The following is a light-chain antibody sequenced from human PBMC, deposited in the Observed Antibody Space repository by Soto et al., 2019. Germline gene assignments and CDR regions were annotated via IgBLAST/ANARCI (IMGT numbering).Light chain of an antibody. CDR2: EVI. Sequence: QSVLTQPPSASGSPGQSVTIFCTGTKNDIGVYDFVSWYQHHPGKAPQLIIYEVIQRPSGVPDRFSGSKSGNTASLTVSGLQAADEADYFCKSYAGSNTYVFGSGTKVTVL. CDR3: KSYAGSNTYV. J-gene: IGLJ1*01. V-gene: IGLV2-8*01. CDR1: KNDIGVYDF.